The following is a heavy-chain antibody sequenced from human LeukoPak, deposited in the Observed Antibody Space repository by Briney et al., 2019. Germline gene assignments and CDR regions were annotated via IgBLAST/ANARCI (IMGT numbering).Heavy chain of an antibody. D-gene: IGHD3-3*01. CDR1: GGSISSYY. V-gene: IGHV4-4*07. Sequence: SETLSLTCTVSGGSISSYYWSWIRQPAGKGLEWIGRIYTSGSTNYNPSLKSRVTMSVDTSKNQFSLKLSSVTAADTAVYYCARDIISTLEWLSNDAFDIWGQGTMVTVSS. CDR3: ARDIISTLEWLSNDAFDI. J-gene: IGHJ3*02. CDR2: IYTSGST.